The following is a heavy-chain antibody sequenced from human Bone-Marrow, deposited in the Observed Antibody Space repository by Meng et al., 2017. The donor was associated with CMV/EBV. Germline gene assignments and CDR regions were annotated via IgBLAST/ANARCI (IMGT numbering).Heavy chain of an antibody. CDR3: ARDQVTVTTSGLSWFDP. D-gene: IGHD4-17*01. CDR1: GGSISSGDYY. V-gene: IGHV4-30-4*01. CDR2: IYYSGST. J-gene: IGHJ5*02. Sequence: QVQLQESGPGLVKPSQTLSPTCTVSGGSISSGDYYWSWIRQPPGKGLEWIGYIYYSGSTYYNPSLKSRVTISVDTSKNQFSLKLSSVTAADTAVYYCARDQVTVTTSGLSWFDPLGQGTLVTVSS.